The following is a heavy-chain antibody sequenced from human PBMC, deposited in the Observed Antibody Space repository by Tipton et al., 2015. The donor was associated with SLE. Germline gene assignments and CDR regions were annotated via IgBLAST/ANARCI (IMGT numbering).Heavy chain of an antibody. D-gene: IGHD5-12*01. CDR3: ARGYTGYDYQYYFDS. Sequence: QLVQSGPEVKKPGASVKVSCKASGYTFISYGISWVRQAPGQGLEWMGWISAYNGNTNYAQKLQGRVTMTSDTSTNTAYLELRSLRSDDTPVYYCARGYTGYDYQYYFDSWGQGTLGTVSS. CDR1: GYTFISYG. CDR2: ISAYNGNT. J-gene: IGHJ4*02. V-gene: IGHV1-18*01.